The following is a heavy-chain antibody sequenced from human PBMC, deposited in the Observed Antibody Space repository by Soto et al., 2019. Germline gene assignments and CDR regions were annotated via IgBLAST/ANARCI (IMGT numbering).Heavy chain of an antibody. V-gene: IGHV4-34*01. CDR2: INHSGST. J-gene: IGHJ4*02. Sequence: SETLSLTCAVYGGSFSDYYWSWIRQPPGKGLEWIGEINHSGSTNYNPSLMSRVTISVDTSKNQFSLKLSSVTAADTAVYYCARSPGTGARRTGYYLRAVYYFDYWGQGALVTVSS. CDR3: ARSPGTGARRTGYYLRAVYYFDY. D-gene: IGHD3-9*01. CDR1: GGSFSDYY.